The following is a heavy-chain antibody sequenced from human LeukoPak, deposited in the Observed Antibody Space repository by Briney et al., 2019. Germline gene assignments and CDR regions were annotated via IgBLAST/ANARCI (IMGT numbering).Heavy chain of an antibody. D-gene: IGHD3-3*01. CDR1: GYTFTSYD. Sequence: ASVKVSCKASGYTFTSYDINWVRQATGQGLEWMGWMNPNSGNTGYAQKFQGRVTMTRNTSISTAYMELSSLISEDTAVYYCARTVRFSGYMDVWGKGTTVTVSS. V-gene: IGHV1-8*01. J-gene: IGHJ6*03. CDR3: ARTVRFSGYMDV. CDR2: MNPNSGNT.